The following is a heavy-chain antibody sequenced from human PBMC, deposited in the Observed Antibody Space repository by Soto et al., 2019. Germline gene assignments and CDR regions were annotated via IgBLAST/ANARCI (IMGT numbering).Heavy chain of an antibody. D-gene: IGHD3-10*01. Sequence: GGSLRLSCAASGFTFSSYAMHWVRQAPGKGLEWVAVISYDGSNKYYADSVKGRFTISRDNSKNTLYLQMNSLRAEDTAVYYCARDKNSYYYGSGSYYKLGYYGMDVWGQGTTVTVSS. CDR3: ARDKNSYYYGSGSYYKLGYYGMDV. J-gene: IGHJ6*02. CDR2: ISYDGSNK. CDR1: GFTFSSYA. V-gene: IGHV3-30-3*01.